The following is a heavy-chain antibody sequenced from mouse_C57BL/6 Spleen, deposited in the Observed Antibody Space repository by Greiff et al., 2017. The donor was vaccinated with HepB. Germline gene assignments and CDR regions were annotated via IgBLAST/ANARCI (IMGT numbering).Heavy chain of an antibody. CDR2: INPSSGYT. J-gene: IGHJ3*01. Sequence: VQLQQSGAELARPGASVKMSCKASGYTFTNYTMHWVKQRPGQGLEWIGYINPSSGYTKYNQKFKDKATLTADKSSSTAYMQLSSLTSEDSAVYYCARDYGYDSWFAYWGQGTLVTVSA. D-gene: IGHD2-2*01. CDR3: ARDYGYDSWFAY. V-gene: IGHV1-4*01. CDR1: GYTFTNYT.